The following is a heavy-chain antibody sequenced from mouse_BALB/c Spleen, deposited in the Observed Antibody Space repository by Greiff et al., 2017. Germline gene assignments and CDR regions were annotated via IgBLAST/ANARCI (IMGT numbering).Heavy chain of an antibody. CDR1: GFTFSNYW. D-gene: IGHD1-3*01. J-gene: IGHJ3*01. V-gene: IGHV6-6*02. CDR2: IRLKSNNYAT. CDR3: TRGTSFAY. Sequence: LQQSGGGLVQPGGSMKLSCVASGFTFSNYWMNWVRQSPEKGLEWVAEIRLKSNNYATHYAESVKGRFTISRDDSKSSVYLQMNNLRAEDTGIYYCTRGTSFAYWGQGTLVTVSA.